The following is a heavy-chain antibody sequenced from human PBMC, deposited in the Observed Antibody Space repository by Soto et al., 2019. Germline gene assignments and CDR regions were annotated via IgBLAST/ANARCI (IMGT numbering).Heavy chain of an antibody. CDR2: IYSRGST. CDR3: ARRYGGGFDF. J-gene: IGHJ4*02. D-gene: IGHD3-10*01. Sequence: QVQLLESGPGLVKPSETLSLTCTGAGGSISSYYWSWLRQPPGKGLEWIGYIYSRGSTNYNPSLNSRVTISVDTSKNQFPLKLSSVTAADTAVYYCARRYGGGFDFWGQGTLVTVSS. CDR1: GGSISSYY. V-gene: IGHV4-59*08.